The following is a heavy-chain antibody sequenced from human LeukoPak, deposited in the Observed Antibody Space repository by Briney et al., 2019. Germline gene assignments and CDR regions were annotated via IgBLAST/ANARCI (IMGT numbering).Heavy chain of an antibody. Sequence: GGSLRLSCAASGFTFSSYAMSWVRQAPGKGLEWVSAISRSGGSTYYADSVKGRFTISRDNSKNTLYLQMNSLRAEDTAVYYCAKDEAGYCSGGSCYATETYGMDVWGQGTTVTVSS. CDR2: ISRSGGST. J-gene: IGHJ6*02. V-gene: IGHV3-23*01. CDR3: AKDEAGYCSGGSCYATETYGMDV. CDR1: GFTFSSYA. D-gene: IGHD2-15*01.